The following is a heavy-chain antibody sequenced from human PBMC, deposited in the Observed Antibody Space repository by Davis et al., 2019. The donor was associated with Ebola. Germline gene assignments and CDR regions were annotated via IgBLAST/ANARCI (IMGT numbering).Heavy chain of an antibody. Sequence: PSETLSLTCTVSGGSISSYYWSWIRQPPGKGLEWIGYIYYSGSTNYNPSLKSRVTLPVDTSKDQFSLKMTSVTAADTAVYYCARGQQQQLYFQLWGQGTLVTVSS. V-gene: IGHV4-59*01. D-gene: IGHD6-13*01. J-gene: IGHJ1*01. CDR2: IYYSGST. CDR3: ARGQQQQLYFQL. CDR1: GGSISSYY.